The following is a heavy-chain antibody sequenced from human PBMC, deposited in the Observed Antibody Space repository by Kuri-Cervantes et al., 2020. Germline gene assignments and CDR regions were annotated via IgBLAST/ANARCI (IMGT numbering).Heavy chain of an antibody. CDR1: GYTFTGYY. CDR2: INPDSGGA. CDR3: ARETPHSGSYLSYYYGMDV. D-gene: IGHD1-26*01. J-gene: IGHJ6*02. V-gene: IGHV1-2*02. Sequence: ASVKVSCKSSGYTFTGYYMQWVRQAPGQGLEWMGWINPDSGGANYAQKFQGRVTMTRDTSISTAYMELSRLRSDDTAVYYCARETPHSGSYLSYYYGMDVWGQGTTVTVSS.